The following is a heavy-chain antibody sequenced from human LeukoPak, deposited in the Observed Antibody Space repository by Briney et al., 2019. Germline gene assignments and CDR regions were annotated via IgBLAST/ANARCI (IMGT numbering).Heavy chain of an antibody. D-gene: IGHD3-16*01. CDR3: ARGWGIGYNWFDP. CDR2: IYYSGST. V-gene: IGHV4-61*01. CDR1: GDSVSSGNYY. Sequence: SETLSLTCTVSGDSVSSGNYYWSWIRQPPGKGLEWIGYIYYSGSTNYNPSLKSRVTISVDTSKNQFSLKLSSVTAADTAVYYCARGWGIGYNWFDPWGQGTLVTVSS. J-gene: IGHJ5*02.